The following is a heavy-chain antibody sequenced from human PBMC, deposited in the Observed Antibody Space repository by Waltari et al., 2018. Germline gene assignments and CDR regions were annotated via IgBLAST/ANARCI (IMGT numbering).Heavy chain of an antibody. CDR1: GDTLINYA. CDR2: IFPRCGTA. J-gene: IGHJ5*02. D-gene: IGHD6-13*01. Sequence: QVQLAQSGPEVTKPGSSVKASCKPSGDTLINYAITWVRQAPGQGLEWMGGIFPRCGTANYAQKFQGRVTITADESTSTAYMGLSSLRSEDTAVYYCARGEAAAGLNWFDPWGQGTLVTVSS. CDR3: ARGEAAAGLNWFDP. V-gene: IGHV1-69*01.